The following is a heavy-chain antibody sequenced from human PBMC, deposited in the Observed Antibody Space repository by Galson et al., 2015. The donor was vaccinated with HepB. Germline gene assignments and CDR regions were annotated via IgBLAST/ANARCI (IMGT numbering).Heavy chain of an antibody. Sequence: SLRLSCAASGLKFGNYWMSWVRQAPGKGLEWVANIKQDGSEKYYGASVEGRFTISRDNAKNSVYLQMNSLRAEDTAVYYCARDVLWGQGTLVTVSS. J-gene: IGHJ4*02. CDR1: GLKFGNYW. CDR3: ARDVL. V-gene: IGHV3-7*03. D-gene: IGHD2/OR15-2a*01. CDR2: IKQDGSEK.